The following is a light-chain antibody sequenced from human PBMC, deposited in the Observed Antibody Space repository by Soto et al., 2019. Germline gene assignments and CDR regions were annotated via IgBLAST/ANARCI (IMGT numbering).Light chain of an antibody. J-gene: IGLJ2*01. CDR3: ATWDDSLSGVV. Sequence: QSVLTQPPSASGAPGQRFTISCSGSSSNIGGHAVSWYKQLPGAAPNLLIYNTNQRPSGVPDRFSGSRSGTSASLVISGLQSEDEGDFYCATWDDSLSGVVFGGGTKVTVL. V-gene: IGLV1-44*01. CDR2: NTN. CDR1: SSNIGGHA.